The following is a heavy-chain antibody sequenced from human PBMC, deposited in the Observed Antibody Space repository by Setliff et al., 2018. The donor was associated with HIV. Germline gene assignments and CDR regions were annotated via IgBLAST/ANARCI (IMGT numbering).Heavy chain of an antibody. V-gene: IGHV1-24*01. J-gene: IGHJ3*02. CDR3: AAPLTGPDGFDM. CDR2: FVPEQSET. D-gene: IGHD3-9*01. Sequence: ASVKVSCKVSGYTLTELSIHWVRQAPGKGLEWMGGFVPEQSETVYAQRFQGRVTFTEETSTDTAYMDLISLTSDDTAVYFCAAPLTGPDGFDMWGQGTMVTVSS. CDR1: GYTLTELS.